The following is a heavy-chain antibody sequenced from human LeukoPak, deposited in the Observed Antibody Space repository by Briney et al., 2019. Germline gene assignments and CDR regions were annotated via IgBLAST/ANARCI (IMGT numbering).Heavy chain of an antibody. D-gene: IGHD2-15*01. J-gene: IGHJ6*03. CDR2: INHSGST. CDR3: ARGRGYCSGGSCYGPSYYYYYMDV. CDR1: GGSFSGYY. V-gene: IGHV4-34*01. Sequence: SETLSLTCAVYGGSFSGYYWNWIRQPPGKGLEWIGEINHSGSTNYNPSLKSRVTISVDTSKNQFSLKLSSVTAADTAVYYCARGRGYCSGGSCYGPSYYYYYMDVWGKGTTVTVSS.